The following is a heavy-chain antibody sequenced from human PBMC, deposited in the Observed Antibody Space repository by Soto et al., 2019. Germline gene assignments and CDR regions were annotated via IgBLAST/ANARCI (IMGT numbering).Heavy chain of an antibody. CDR3: AGDGSSTRTPDYYYYGMDV. D-gene: IGHD2-2*01. CDR2: IIPIFGTA. Sequence: QVQLVQSGAEVKKPGSSVKVSCKASGGTFSSYAISWGRQAPGQGREWMGGIIPIFGTANYAQKLQGRVTLTADETASPAYRELSSLRAEDTAVYYCAGDGSSTRTPDYYYYGMDVWGRVTTVTVSS. V-gene: IGHV1-69*01. CDR1: GGTFSSYA. J-gene: IGHJ6*04.